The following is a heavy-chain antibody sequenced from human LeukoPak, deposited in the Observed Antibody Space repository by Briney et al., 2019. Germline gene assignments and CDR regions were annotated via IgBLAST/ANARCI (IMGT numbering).Heavy chain of an antibody. CDR3: AKGYGDFPFDY. CDR2: ISYDGSKK. Sequence: GGSLRLSCAASGFTFSSYGMHWVRQAPGKGLEWVAVISYDGSKKYYADSVKGRFTISRDNSKNTLNLQMNSLRAEDTAVYFCAKGYGDFPFDYWGQGTLVTVSS. CDR1: GFTFSSYG. J-gene: IGHJ4*02. V-gene: IGHV3-30*18. D-gene: IGHD4-17*01.